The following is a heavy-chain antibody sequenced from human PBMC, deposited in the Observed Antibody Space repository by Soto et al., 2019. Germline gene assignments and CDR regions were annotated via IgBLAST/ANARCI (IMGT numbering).Heavy chain of an antibody. CDR3: ATYGSGSVYYYYMDV. Sequence: GGSLRLSCAASGFTFSIYWMSWVRQAPGKGLEWVANIKQDGSEKYYVDSVKGRFTISRDNAKNSLYLQMNSLRAEDTAVYYCATYGSGSVYYYYMDVWGKGTTVTVSS. CDR1: GFTFSIYW. D-gene: IGHD3-10*01. J-gene: IGHJ6*03. CDR2: IKQDGSEK. V-gene: IGHV3-7*01.